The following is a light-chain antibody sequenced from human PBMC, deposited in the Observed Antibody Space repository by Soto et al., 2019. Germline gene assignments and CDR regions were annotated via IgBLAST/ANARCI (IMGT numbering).Light chain of an antibody. CDR2: EVT. CDR3: FSYAGDSVYV. J-gene: IGLJ1*01. V-gene: IGLV2-23*02. CDR1: NSDVGSYNL. Sequence: QSVLTQPASVSGSPRQSITISCTGTNSDVGSYNLVSWFQQHPGKAPKLVIYEVTKRPSGVSDRFPGSKSGNTASLTISGLQAEDEADYYCFSYAGDSVYVFGTGTKV.